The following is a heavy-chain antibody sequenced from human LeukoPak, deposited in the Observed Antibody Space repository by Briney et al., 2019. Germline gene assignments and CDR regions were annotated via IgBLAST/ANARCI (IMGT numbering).Heavy chain of an antibody. CDR1: GFTFNNYG. CDR2: IWYDGTNK. Sequence: PGRSLRVSCAASGFTFNNYGMHWVRQAPGKGLEWVALIWYDGTNKYYGDSVKGRFTISRDNSKNTLYLQMNSLRAEDTAVYYCARGRFGELSVATFDIWGQGTMVTVSS. D-gene: IGHD3-10*01. V-gene: IGHV3-33*01. J-gene: IGHJ3*02. CDR3: ARGRFGELSVATFDI.